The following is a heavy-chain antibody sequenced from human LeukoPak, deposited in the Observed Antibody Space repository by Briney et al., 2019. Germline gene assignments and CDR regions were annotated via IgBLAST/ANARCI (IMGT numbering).Heavy chain of an antibody. CDR1: GYTFTSYY. Sequence: ASVKVSCKASGYTFTSYYMHWVRQAPGQGLEWMGWIDPNSGGTNYAQKFQGRVTMTRDTSISTAYMELSRLRSDDTAVYYCARAPSHCSGGSCYSGYYWGQGTLVTVSS. J-gene: IGHJ4*02. CDR3: ARAPSHCSGGSCYSGYY. V-gene: IGHV1-2*02. D-gene: IGHD2-15*01. CDR2: IDPNSGGT.